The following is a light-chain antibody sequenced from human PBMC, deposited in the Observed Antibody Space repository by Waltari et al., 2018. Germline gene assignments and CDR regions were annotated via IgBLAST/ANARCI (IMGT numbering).Light chain of an antibody. CDR2: KTS. V-gene: IGKV1-5*03. J-gene: IGKJ4*01. Sequence: DIQMTQSPSSLSASVGDTVRITFRASQSLSGWLDWYQQKPGKAPKLLIYKTSNLQSGVSSRFSGSGSGTEFTLTIRSLQPEDFATYYCLQYIRSPLTFGGGTKVEIK. CDR1: QSLSGW. CDR3: LQYIRSPLT.